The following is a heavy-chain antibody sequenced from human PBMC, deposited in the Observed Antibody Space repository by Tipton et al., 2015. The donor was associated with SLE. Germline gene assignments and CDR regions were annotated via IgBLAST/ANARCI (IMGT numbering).Heavy chain of an antibody. CDR3: ARLKGRLELPGYHYYMDV. V-gene: IGHV4-39*01. D-gene: IGHD1-7*01. J-gene: IGHJ6*03. CDR1: AGSITSSSYY. CDR2: IYHSGST. Sequence: TLSLTCTVSAGSITSSSYYWAWIRPPPGKGLEWIGTIYHSGSTYYNPSLKSRVTISVDTSKNQFSLKLRSVTAADTAVYYCARLKGRLELPGYHYYMDVWGKGTTVTVSS.